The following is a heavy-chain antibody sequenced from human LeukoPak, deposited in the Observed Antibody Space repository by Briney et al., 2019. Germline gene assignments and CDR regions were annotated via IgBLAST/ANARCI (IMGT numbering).Heavy chain of an antibody. J-gene: IGHJ4*02. CDR1: GFIFTSYN. Sequence: GGSLRLSCEASGFIFTSYNMTRDRQAPGKELEWVSTISGSGGTTYYADSVRGRFTISSVNSKNTLYLKMTSLRAEDPAVYYCARDDEGRGPDLDFWGQGTLVSVYS. D-gene: IGHD1-14*01. CDR3: ARDDEGRGPDLDF. CDR2: ISGSGGTT. V-gene: IGHV3-23*01.